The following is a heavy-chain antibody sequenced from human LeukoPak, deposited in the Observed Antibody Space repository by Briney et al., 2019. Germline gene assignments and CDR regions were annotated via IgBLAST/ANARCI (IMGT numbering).Heavy chain of an antibody. D-gene: IGHD6-25*01. V-gene: IGHV3-23*01. CDR2: ISGSGGST. CDR1: GFTFSSYA. Sequence: GGSLRLPCAASGFTFSSYAMSWVRQAPGKGLEWVSAISGSGGSTYYADSVKGRFTISRDNSKNTLYLQMNSLRAEDTAVYYCAKDRGYGNAFDIWGQGTMVTVSS. CDR3: AKDRGYGNAFDI. J-gene: IGHJ3*02.